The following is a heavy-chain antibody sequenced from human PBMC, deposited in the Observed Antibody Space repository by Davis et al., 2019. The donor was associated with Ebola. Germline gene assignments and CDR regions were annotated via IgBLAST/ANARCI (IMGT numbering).Heavy chain of an antibody. CDR3: ARSTPYYYDSSGYSLYVDEYYFDY. D-gene: IGHD3-22*01. J-gene: IGHJ4*02. Sequence: ASVKVSCKASGYTFTGYYMHWVRQAPGQGLEWMGWINPNSGGTNYAQKFQGWVTMTRDTSISTAYMELSRLRSDDTAVYYCARSTPYYYDSSGYSLYVDEYYFDYWGQGTLVTVSS. CDR1: GYTFTGYY. V-gene: IGHV1-2*04. CDR2: INPNSGGT.